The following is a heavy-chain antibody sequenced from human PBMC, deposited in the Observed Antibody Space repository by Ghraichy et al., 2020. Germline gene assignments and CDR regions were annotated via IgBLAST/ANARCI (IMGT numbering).Heavy chain of an antibody. Sequence: GGSLRLSCVASGFTFSSSDMYWVRQAPGKGLEWVAITSYDGSNNYYAESVKGRFTASRDNSKYTLYLQVNSLRPEDTAVYYCAKDLRIVGPTLDSWGQGTLVTVSS. CDR2: TSYDGSNN. CDR3: AKDLRIVGPTLDS. V-gene: IGHV3-30*18. D-gene: IGHD1-26*01. J-gene: IGHJ4*02. CDR1: GFTFSSSD.